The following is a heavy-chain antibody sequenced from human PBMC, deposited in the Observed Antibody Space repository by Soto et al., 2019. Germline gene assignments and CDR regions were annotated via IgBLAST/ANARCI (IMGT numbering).Heavy chain of an antibody. CDR1: GYTFSTYD. Sequence: QVQLVQSGAEVKKPGASVKVSCKTSGYTFSTYDINWVRQAPGQGLEGMGWMHTTSGDTGYAQKFLGRLTMTRDSSIRTVYMELSSLSSEDTAVYYCARVNYYGSGSYQDFFYFYALDVWGQGPTVTVSS. CDR3: ARVNYYGSGSYQDFFYFYALDV. J-gene: IGHJ6*02. CDR2: MHTTSGDT. D-gene: IGHD3-10*01. V-gene: IGHV1-8*01.